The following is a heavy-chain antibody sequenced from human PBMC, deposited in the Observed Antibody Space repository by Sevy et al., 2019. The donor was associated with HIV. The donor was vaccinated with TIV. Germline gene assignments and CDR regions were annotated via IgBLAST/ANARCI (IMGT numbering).Heavy chain of an antibody. CDR1: GFIFSNAW. D-gene: IGHD3-16*01. V-gene: IGHV3-15*01. J-gene: IGHJ4*02. CDR2: LKSKTDGETT. CDR3: TTDGIGGAPFDY. Sequence: GGSLRLSCAASGFIFSNAWMSWVRQTPGKGLEWVGRLKSKTDGETTEYGAHVKGRFTISRDDSKNTLYIQMNSLETEDSAVYYCTTDGIGGAPFDYWGQGALVTVSS.